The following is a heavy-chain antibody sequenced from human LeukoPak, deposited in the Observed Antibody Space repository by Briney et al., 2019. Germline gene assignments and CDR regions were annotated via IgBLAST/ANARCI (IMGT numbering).Heavy chain of an antibody. V-gene: IGHV3-7*01. CDR1: GVTLSSYW. J-gene: IGHJ4*02. D-gene: IGHD6-13*01. CDR2: IKYDGSEI. CDR3: ARDIAAPGLFFDY. Sequence: GGSLRLSCAASGVTLSSYWMSWVRQAPGKGLEWVANIKYDGSEIDYVDSVKGRFTISRDNAKNSLYLQMNSLRAEDTAVYYCARDIAAPGLFFDYWGQGTLVTVSS.